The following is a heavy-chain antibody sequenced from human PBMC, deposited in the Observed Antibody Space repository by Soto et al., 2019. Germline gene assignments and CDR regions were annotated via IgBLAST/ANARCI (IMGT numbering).Heavy chain of an antibody. CDR3: ATQRRDGYNSPFDY. J-gene: IGHJ4*02. Sequence: PSETLSVTCTVSGGSISSSSYYWGWIRQPPGKGLEWIGSIYYSGSTYYNPSLKSRVTISVDTSKNQFSLKLSSVTAADTAVYYCATQRRDGYNSPFDYWGQGTLVTVS. CDR1: GGSISSSSYY. V-gene: IGHV4-39*01. D-gene: IGHD5-12*01. CDR2: IYYSGST.